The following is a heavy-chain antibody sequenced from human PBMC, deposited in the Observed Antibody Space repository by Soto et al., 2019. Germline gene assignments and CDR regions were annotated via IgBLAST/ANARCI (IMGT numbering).Heavy chain of an antibody. Sequence: GESLNISCTGSGASFSTYVVAWVRQMPGKGLELMAIIYPGDSDTRYSPSFQVQVTISADTSINTVYLQWSSLKASDTAMYYCAGHAHDSWSGCSRRGWFDPWGQGTMVTVSS. CDR1: GASFSTYV. CDR2: IYPGDSDT. V-gene: IGHV5-51*01. CDR3: AGHAHDSWSGCSRRGWFDP. D-gene: IGHD3-3*01. J-gene: IGHJ5*02.